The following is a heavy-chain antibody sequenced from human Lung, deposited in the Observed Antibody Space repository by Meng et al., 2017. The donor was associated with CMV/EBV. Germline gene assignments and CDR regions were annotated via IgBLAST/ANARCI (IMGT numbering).Heavy chain of an antibody. D-gene: IGHD3-10*01. J-gene: IGHJ4*02. CDR3: ARMRGSGSEDY. CDR1: GGPIKNPNYY. CDR2: SYYTGA. Sequence: SETLSLTCTVSGGPIKNPNYYWSWNRHQPGKGLEWLGYSYYTGAYYNPSLASRIFISLDSSSNRYSLTLRAVTAADTAHYFCARMRGSGSEDYWGPGTLVTVSS. V-gene: IGHV4-31*03.